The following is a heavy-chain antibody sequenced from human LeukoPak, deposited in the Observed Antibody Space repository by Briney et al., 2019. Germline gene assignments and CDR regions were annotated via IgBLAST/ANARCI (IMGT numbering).Heavy chain of an antibody. CDR2: IFSGGGT. Sequence: GGSLRLSCAASGFTVSSNYMSWVRQAPGKGLECVSLIFSGGGTYYADPVKGRFTISKDYSKNTLYLQMSSLRAEDTAVYYCARGYSTSWGHLDYWGQGTLVTVSS. CDR3: ARGYSTSWGHLDY. D-gene: IGHD6-13*01. CDR1: GFTVSSNY. V-gene: IGHV3-53*01. J-gene: IGHJ4*02.